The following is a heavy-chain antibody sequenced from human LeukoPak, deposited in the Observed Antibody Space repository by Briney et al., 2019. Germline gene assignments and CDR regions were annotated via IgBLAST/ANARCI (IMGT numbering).Heavy chain of an antibody. J-gene: IGHJ4*02. D-gene: IGHD3-22*01. CDR1: GDSISIYY. CDR2: IYYSGST. CDR3: ARTESSGYYEGDLYY. Sequence: KPSETLSLTCTVSGDSISIYYWSWIRQPPGKGLEWIGYIYYSGSTNYNPSLKSRVTISVDTSKNQFSLKLSSVSAADTAVYYCARTESSGYYEGDLYYWGQGTLVTVSS. V-gene: IGHV4-59*01.